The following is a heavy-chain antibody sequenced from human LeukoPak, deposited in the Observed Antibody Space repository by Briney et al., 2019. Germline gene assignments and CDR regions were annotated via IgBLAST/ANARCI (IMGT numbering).Heavy chain of an antibody. CDR2: ISSSGAST. V-gene: IGHV3-23*01. D-gene: IGHD3-16*01. Sequence: GGSLRLSCAASGFTFSTYAMNWVRQAPGKGLEWVSGISSSGASTYYADSVKGRFTISRDNSKNMLYLQMNSLRVEDTAVYYCAKDRVGAVSDNWFDPWGQGTLVTVSS. CDR1: GFTFSTYA. CDR3: AKDRVGAVSDNWFDP. J-gene: IGHJ5*02.